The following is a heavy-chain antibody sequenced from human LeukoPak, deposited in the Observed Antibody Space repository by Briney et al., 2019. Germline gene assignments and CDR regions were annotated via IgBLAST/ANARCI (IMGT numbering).Heavy chain of an antibody. CDR1: GGTFRRYS. V-gene: IGHV1-69*13. Sequence: SVKVSCKASGGTFRRYSVSWVRHAPGQGLEWMGEIIPIFGTANYAQKFQGRVTITADESTSTAYMELSSLRSEDTAVYYCARVASVDSSGYYFYYWGQGTLVTVSS. D-gene: IGHD3-22*01. CDR3: ARVASVDSSGYYFYY. CDR2: IIPIFGTA. J-gene: IGHJ4*02.